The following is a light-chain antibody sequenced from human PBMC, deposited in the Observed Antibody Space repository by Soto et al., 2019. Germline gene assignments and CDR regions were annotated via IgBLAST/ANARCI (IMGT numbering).Light chain of an antibody. V-gene: IGKV3-20*01. CDR1: QSVSSNF. Sequence: EIVLTQSPGTLSLSPGERAPLSCRASQSVSSNFLAWYQQKPGQAPRLLIYGASTRATGIPDRFSGSGSGTDSTLTINRLEPEDLAVYYCQQYGSSPPTFGQGTKVDIK. CDR3: QQYGSSPPT. CDR2: GAS. J-gene: IGKJ1*01.